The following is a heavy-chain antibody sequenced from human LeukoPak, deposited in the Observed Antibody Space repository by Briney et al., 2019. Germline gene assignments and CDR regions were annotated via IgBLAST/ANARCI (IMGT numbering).Heavy chain of an antibody. CDR1: GFTVSSNY. V-gene: IGHV3-66*04. Sequence: PGGSLRLSCAASGFTVSSNYMSWVRQAPGKGLEWVSVIYSGGSTYYADSVKGRFTISRDNSKNTLYLQMNSLRAEDTAVYYCARRIAAAGYAFDIWGQGTMVTVSS. D-gene: IGHD6-13*01. CDR2: IYSGGST. J-gene: IGHJ3*02. CDR3: ARRIAAAGYAFDI.